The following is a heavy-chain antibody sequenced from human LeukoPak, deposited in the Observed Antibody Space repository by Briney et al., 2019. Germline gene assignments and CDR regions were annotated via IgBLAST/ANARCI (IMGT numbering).Heavy chain of an antibody. CDR1: GFTFSSNS. V-gene: IGHV3-48*04. CDR2: ISSTSTTI. J-gene: IGHJ4*02. D-gene: IGHD5-18*01. Sequence: GGSLRLSCAASGFTFSSNSLNWVRQTPGSGLEWLSYISSTSTTIYYADSVKGRFTISRDNAKNSLYLQMNSLRAEDTAVYYCARGEVYTYGSPDYWGQGTLVTVSS. CDR3: ARGEVYTYGSPDY.